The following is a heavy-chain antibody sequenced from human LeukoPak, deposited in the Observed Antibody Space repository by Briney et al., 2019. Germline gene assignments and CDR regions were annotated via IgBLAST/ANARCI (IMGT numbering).Heavy chain of an antibody. CDR2: IRGDGGET. D-gene: IGHD3-10*01. CDR1: GFTFTNHW. J-gene: IGHJ4*01. V-gene: IGHV3-74*01. Sequence: GGSLRLSCAASGFTFTNHWMHWFRQVPGKGLAWISRIRGDGGETNYADSVRGRFTTSRDNAKNLLYLQMDSLGAEDTAVYYCGRDAVLGSGSIDYWGHGVLVAVSS. CDR3: GRDAVLGSGSIDY.